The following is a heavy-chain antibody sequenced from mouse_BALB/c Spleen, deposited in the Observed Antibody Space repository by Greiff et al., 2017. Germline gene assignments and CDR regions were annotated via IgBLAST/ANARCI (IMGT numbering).Heavy chain of an antibody. CDR3: ARDGDYYGRGFDY. J-gene: IGHJ2*01. CDR1: GFTFTDYY. CDR2: IRNKANGYTT. D-gene: IGHD1-1*01. Sequence: EVKLVESGGGLVQPGGSLRLSCATSGFTFTDYYMSWVRQPPGKALEWLGFIRNKANGYTTEYSASVKGRFTISRDNSQSILYLHMNTLRAEDSAAYYCARDGDYYGRGFDYWGQGTTLTVSS. V-gene: IGHV7-3*02.